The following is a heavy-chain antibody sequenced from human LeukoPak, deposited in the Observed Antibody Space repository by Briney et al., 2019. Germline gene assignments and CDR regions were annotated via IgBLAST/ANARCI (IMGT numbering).Heavy chain of an antibody. D-gene: IGHD3-10*01. CDR2: IFYNGNT. Sequence: SETLSLTCIVSGGSISPYFWSRIRQPPGKGLEWIGYIFYNGNTNYNPSLKSRLTISVDTSKKHFSLRLTSVTAADTAVYYCARYRGIRGESPDHFDYWGQGILVTVSS. V-gene: IGHV4-59*08. CDR1: GGSISPYF. CDR3: ARYRGIRGESPDHFDY. J-gene: IGHJ4*02.